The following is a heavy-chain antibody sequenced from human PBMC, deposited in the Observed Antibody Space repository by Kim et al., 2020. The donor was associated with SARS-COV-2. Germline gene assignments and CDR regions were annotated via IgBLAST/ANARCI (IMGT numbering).Heavy chain of an antibody. CDR3: ARDPGIVVVVAATPEENDY. Sequence: ASVKVSCKASGYTFTGYYMHWVRQAPGQGLEWMGWINPNSGGTNYAQKFQGRVTMTRDTSISTAYMELSRLRSDDTAVYYCARDPGIVVVVAATPEENDYWGQGTLVTVSS. CDR2: INPNSGGT. CDR1: GYTFTGYY. D-gene: IGHD2-15*01. J-gene: IGHJ4*02. V-gene: IGHV1-2*02.